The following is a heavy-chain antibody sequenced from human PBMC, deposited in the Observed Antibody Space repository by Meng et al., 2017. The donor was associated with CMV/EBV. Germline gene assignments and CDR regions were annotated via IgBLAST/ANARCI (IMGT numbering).Heavy chain of an antibody. CDR3: VSSKAGHLYYYGLDV. Sequence: GESLKISCAASRFTFSSYAMHWVRQAPGKGLEWVAVISYDGSNKFYADSVKGRFTISRDNSKNTLYLQMNSLRTEDTAVYYCVSSKAGHLYYYGLDVWGQGTTVTVSS. CDR1: RFTFSSYA. CDR2: ISYDGSNK. V-gene: IGHV3-30-3*01. J-gene: IGHJ6*02.